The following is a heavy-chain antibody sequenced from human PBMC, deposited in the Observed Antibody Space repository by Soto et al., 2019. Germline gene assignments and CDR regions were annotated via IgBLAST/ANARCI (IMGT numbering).Heavy chain of an antibody. CDR3: ARGSVDTVDSSGFYDY. CDR2: INHSGGT. V-gene: IGHV4-39*01. J-gene: IGHJ4*02. CDR1: GGSISSSSYY. D-gene: IGHD3-22*01. Sequence: SETLSLTCTVSGGSISSSSYYWGWIRQPPGKGLEWIGEINHSGGTSYNPSLKSRVTISVDTSKSQFSLKLTSVTAADRAVYYCARGSVDTVDSSGFYDYWGQGTLVTVSS.